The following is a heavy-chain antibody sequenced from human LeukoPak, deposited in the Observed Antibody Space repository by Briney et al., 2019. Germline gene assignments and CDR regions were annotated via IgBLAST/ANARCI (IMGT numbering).Heavy chain of an antibody. D-gene: IGHD3-10*01. CDR3: ARDYYGSGSYPKWFDP. Sequence: PSETLSLTCTVPGGSISSYYWSWIRQPAGKGLEWIGRIYTSGSTNYNPSLKSRVTMSVDTSKNQFSLKLSSVTAADTAVYYCARDYYGSGSYPKWFDPWGQGTLVTVSS. V-gene: IGHV4-4*07. J-gene: IGHJ5*02. CDR2: IYTSGST. CDR1: GGSISSYY.